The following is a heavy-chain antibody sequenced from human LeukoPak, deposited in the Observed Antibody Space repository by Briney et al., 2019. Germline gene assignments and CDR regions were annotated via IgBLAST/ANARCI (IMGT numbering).Heavy chain of an antibody. CDR1: GFTVSSNY. V-gene: IGHV3-53*01. J-gene: IGHJ4*02. CDR2: IYSGGST. D-gene: IGHD3-3*01. CDR3: ARDLAIFGVVNNVDY. Sequence: GGSLRLSCAASGFTVSSNYMSWVRQAPGKGLEWVAVIYSGGSTYYSDAVKGRFTISRDNSKKTLYLQMNSLRAEDTGVYYCARDLAIFGVVNNVDYWGQGTLVTVSS.